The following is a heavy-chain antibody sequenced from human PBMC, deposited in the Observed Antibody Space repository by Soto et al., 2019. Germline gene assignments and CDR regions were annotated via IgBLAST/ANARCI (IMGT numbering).Heavy chain of an antibody. J-gene: IGHJ4*02. CDR1: GYTFSTYG. CDR3: ARVAYYYDSRGYSTPRGYFDY. Sequence: ASVKVSCKASGYTFSTYGISWVRQAPEQGLEWMGWISAHNGHTNYVQKFQDRVTMTTDTSTSTAYMELRSLRSDDTAVYYCARVAYYYDSRGYSTPRGYFDYWGQGTPGTSPQ. CDR2: ISAHNGHT. D-gene: IGHD3-22*01. V-gene: IGHV1-18*01.